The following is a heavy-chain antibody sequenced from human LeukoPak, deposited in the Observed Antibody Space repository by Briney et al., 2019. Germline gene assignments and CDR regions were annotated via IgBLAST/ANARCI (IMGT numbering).Heavy chain of an antibody. CDR2: ISAYNGNT. D-gene: IGHD3-22*01. CDR1: GYTFTSYG. V-gene: IGHV1-18*01. Sequence: GASVKVSCKASGYTFTSYGISWVRQAPGQGLEWMGWISAYNGNTNYAQKLQGRVTMTTDTSTSTAYMELRSLRSDDTAVYYCARDALITMIVVVGFRTDAFDIWGQGTMVTVSS. CDR3: ARDALITMIVVVGFRTDAFDI. J-gene: IGHJ3*02.